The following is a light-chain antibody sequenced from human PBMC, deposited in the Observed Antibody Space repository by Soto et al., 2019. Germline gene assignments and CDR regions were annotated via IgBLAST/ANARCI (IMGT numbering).Light chain of an antibody. CDR1: SNDVGGYAY. J-gene: IGLJ3*02. Sequence: QSVLTQPASVSGSPGQSITICCNGTSNDVGGYAYVSWYQQYPGKAPKLVISEVSNRPSGVSHRFSGSRSGNTASLTISGLQAEDEADYHCCSYTGNTTPVFGGGTKLTVL. V-gene: IGLV2-14*01. CDR3: CSYTGNTTPV. CDR2: EVS.